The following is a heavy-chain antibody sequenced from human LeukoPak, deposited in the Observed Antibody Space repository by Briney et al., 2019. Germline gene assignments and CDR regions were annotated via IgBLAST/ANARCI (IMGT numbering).Heavy chain of an antibody. J-gene: IGHJ4*02. V-gene: IGHV3-49*03. CDR3: AKARYCSGGSCFPQLTPDY. CDR2: IRSKAYGGTT. Sequence: GGSLRLSCTASGFTFCDYAMRWFRQAPGKGREGGGFIRSKAYGGTTEYAACVKGRFTISRDDSKSIAYLQMNSLRAEDTAVYYCAKARYCSGGSCFPQLTPDYWGQGTLVTVSS. D-gene: IGHD2-15*01. CDR1: GFTFCDYA.